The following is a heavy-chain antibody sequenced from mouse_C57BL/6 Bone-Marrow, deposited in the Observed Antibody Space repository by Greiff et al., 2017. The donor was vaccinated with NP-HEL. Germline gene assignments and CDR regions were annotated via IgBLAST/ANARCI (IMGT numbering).Heavy chain of an antibody. V-gene: IGHV5-4*01. Sequence: EVHLVESGGGLVKPGGSLKLSCAASGFTFSSYAMSWVRQTPEKRLEWVATISDGGSYTYYPDNVKGRFTIARDNAKNNLYLQMSHLKSEDTAMYYCARERLTGTAYWGQGTLVTVSA. CDR1: GFTFSSYA. J-gene: IGHJ3*01. CDR3: ARERLTGTAY. D-gene: IGHD4-1*01. CDR2: ISDGGSYT.